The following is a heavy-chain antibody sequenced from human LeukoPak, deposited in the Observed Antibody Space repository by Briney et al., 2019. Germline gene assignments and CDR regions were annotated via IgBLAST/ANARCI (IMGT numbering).Heavy chain of an antibody. CDR1: GFSFSRYW. J-gene: IGHJ4*02. D-gene: IGHD3-10*01. CDR2: IKQDGSEK. CDR3: ARSRVTLDY. V-gene: IGHV3-7*01. Sequence: GGSLRLSCAASGFSFSRYWMSWVRQVPGKGLQWVANIKQDGSEKYYVDSVKGRFTISRDNAKNSLYLQMNSLRLEDTAVYYCARSRVTLDYWGQGTLVTVSS.